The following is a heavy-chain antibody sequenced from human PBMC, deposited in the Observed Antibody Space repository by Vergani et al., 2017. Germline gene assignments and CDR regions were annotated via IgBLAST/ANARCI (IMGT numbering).Heavy chain of an antibody. Sequence: VQLVESGGGVVQPGGSLRLSCAASGFTFSSYAMSWVRQAPGKGLEWVSGISASGAPTYYADSVKGRVTISRDNSKNTLYLQMNSLRVEDTAVYYCARAYGRYDWFDYWGQRTLVTVSS. J-gene: IGHJ4*01. CDR1: GFTFSSYA. CDR2: ISASGAPT. D-gene: IGHD1-20*01. V-gene: IGHV3-23*04. CDR3: ARAYGRYDWFDY.